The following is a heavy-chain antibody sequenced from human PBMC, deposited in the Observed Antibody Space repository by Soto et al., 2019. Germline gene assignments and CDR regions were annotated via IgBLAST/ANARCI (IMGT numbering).Heavy chain of an antibody. D-gene: IGHD7-27*01. CDR3: AKDLGHGGRGAFDI. J-gene: IGHJ3*02. CDR2: ISYDGSNK. CDR1: GFTFSSYG. V-gene: IGHV3-30*18. Sequence: QVPLVESGGGVVQPGRSLRLSCAASGFTFSSYGMHWVRQAPGKGLEWVAVISYDGSNKYYADSVKGRFTISRDNSKNTLYLQMNSLRAEDTAVYYCAKDLGHGGRGAFDIWGQGTIVTVSS.